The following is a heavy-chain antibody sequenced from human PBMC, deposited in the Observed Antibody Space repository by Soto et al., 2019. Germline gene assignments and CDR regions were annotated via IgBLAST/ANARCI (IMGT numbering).Heavy chain of an antibody. J-gene: IGHJ6*02. Sequence: SSETLSLTCTVSGGSISSGDYYWSWIRHPPGKGLEWIGYIYHSGSTYYNPSLKSRVTISVDRSKNQFSLKLSSVTAADTAVYYCAGSGYYHNSVMDVWGQGTTVTVSS. CDR3: AGSGYYHNSVMDV. D-gene: IGHD3-22*01. CDR1: GGSISSGDYY. CDR2: IYHSGST. V-gene: IGHV4-30-2*01.